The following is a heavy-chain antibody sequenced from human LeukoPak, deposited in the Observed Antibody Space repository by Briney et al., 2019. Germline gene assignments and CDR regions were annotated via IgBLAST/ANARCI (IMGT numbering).Heavy chain of an antibody. Sequence: GASVKDSCKASGGTFSSYAISWVRQAPGQGLEWMGWINTNTGNPTYAQGFTGRFVFSLDTSVSTAYLQISSLKAEDTAVYYCATRGSYRTYYFDYWGQGTLVTVSS. J-gene: IGHJ4*02. CDR3: ATRGSYRTYYFDY. CDR1: GGTFSSYA. CDR2: INTNTGNP. V-gene: IGHV7-4-1*02. D-gene: IGHD1-26*01.